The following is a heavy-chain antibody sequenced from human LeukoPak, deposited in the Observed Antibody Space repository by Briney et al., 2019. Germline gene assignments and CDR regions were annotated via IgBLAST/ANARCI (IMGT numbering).Heavy chain of an antibody. CDR3: ARDGRGNSAWDDVFDI. CDR1: GFTFSSYA. V-gene: IGHV3-30-3*01. D-gene: IGHD5-18*01. CDR2: ISYDGSTK. J-gene: IGHJ3*02. Sequence: GGSLRLSCAASGFTFSSYAMHWIRQAPGKGLEWVADISYDGSTKSYADSVKGRFTISRDNSKNTLYLQMNSLRAEDTAVYYCARDGRGNSAWDDVFDIWGQGTMVTVSS.